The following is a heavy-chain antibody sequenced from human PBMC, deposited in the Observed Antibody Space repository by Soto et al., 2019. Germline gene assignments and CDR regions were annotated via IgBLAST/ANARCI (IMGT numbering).Heavy chain of an antibody. Sequence: PGGSLRLSCAASGFTFSSYEMNWIRQAPGKGLEWVSYISTSGSTIYYADSVKGRFTISRDNAKNSLYLQMNSLRVDDTAVYYCARVDGFTYPNDYWGQGTLVTVSS. J-gene: IGHJ4*02. D-gene: IGHD5-18*01. CDR2: ISTSGSTI. CDR1: GFTFSSYE. V-gene: IGHV3-48*03. CDR3: ARVDGFTYPNDY.